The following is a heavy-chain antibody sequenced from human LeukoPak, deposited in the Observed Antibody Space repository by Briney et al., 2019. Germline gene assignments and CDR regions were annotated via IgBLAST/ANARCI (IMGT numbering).Heavy chain of an antibody. Sequence: ASVKVSCKASGGTFSSYAISWVRQAPGQGLEWMGGIIPIFGTANYAQKFQGRVTITADESTSTAYMELSSLRSEDTAVYYCARHTMVRDPFDYWGLGTLVTVSS. CDR2: IIPIFGTA. CDR1: GGTFSSYA. V-gene: IGHV1-69*13. CDR3: ARHTMVRDPFDY. D-gene: IGHD3-10*01. J-gene: IGHJ4*02.